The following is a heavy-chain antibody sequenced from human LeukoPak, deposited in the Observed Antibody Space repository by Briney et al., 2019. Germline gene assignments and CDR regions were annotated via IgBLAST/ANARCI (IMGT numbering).Heavy chain of an antibody. J-gene: IGHJ4*02. Sequence: GGSLRLSCAVSGFNFNNYGVSWVRQAPGKGPEWVSAIGATDDSTYYADSVKGRFTISRDNAKNSLYLQMNSLRVEDTAVYYCARDQWAVAGDDCWGQGTLVTVSS. V-gene: IGHV3-23*01. CDR3: ARDQWAVAGDDC. D-gene: IGHD6-19*01. CDR2: IGATDDST. CDR1: GFNFNNYG.